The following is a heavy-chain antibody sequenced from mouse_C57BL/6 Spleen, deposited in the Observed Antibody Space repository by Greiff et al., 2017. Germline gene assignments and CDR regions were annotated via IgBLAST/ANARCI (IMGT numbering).Heavy chain of an antibody. J-gene: IGHJ3*01. V-gene: IGHV1-82*01. Sequence: VKLMESGPELVKPGASVKISCKASGYAFSSSWMNWVKQRPGKGLEWIGRIYPGDGDTNYNGKFKGKATLTADKSSSTAYMQLSSLTSEDSAVYFCARSDYYGSSRFAYWGQGTLVTVSA. CDR3: ARSDYYGSSRFAY. CDR2: IYPGDGDT. D-gene: IGHD1-1*01. CDR1: GYAFSSSW.